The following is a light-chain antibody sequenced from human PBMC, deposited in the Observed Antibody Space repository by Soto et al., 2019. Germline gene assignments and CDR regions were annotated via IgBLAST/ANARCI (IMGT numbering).Light chain of an antibody. J-gene: IGKJ5*01. Sequence: IVLTQSPATLSLSPGERATLSCRARQTVSTYLSWYQHKPGQAPRLLIYGASSRATGIPDRFSGSGSGTDFTLTISSLQSEDVGVYYCQQHGSSPIAFGQGTRLEIK. V-gene: IGKV3-20*01. CDR2: GAS. CDR1: QTVSTY. CDR3: QQHGSSPIA.